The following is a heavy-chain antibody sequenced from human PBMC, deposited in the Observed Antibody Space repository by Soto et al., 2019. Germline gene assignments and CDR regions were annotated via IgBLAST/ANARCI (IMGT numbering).Heavy chain of an antibody. V-gene: IGHV3-23*01. CDR1: GFTFSSYA. CDR3: ARDLRGYSGYDSSADY. J-gene: IGHJ4*02. Sequence: GGSMRLSCATSGFTFSSYAMSWVRQAPGKGLEWVSAINVGGGSTYYADSVKGRFTISRDNSKNTLYLQMNVLRAEDTAVYYCARDLRGYSGYDSSADYWGQGTLVTVSS. CDR2: INVGGGST. D-gene: IGHD5-12*01.